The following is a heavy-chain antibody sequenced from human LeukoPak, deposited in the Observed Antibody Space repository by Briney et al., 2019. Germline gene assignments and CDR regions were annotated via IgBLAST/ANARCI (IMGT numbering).Heavy chain of an antibody. CDR1: GGSISSGSYY. CDR3: ARDATCSGGSCYRGYYYYGMDV. D-gene: IGHD2-15*01. V-gene: IGHV4-61*02. CDR2: IYTSGST. J-gene: IGHJ6*02. Sequence: SQTLSLTCTVSGGSISSGSYYWGWIRQPAGKGLEWIGRIYTSGSTNYNPSLKSRVTISVDTSKNQFSLRLSSVTAADTAVYYCARDATCSGGSCYRGYYYYGMDVWGQGTTVTVSS.